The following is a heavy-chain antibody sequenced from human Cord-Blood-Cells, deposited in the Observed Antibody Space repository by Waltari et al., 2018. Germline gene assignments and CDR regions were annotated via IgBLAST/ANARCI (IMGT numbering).Heavy chain of an antibody. CDR3: ARSLEITIFGVVDY. CDR2: ISSSSSNI. J-gene: IGHJ4*02. Sequence: EVQLVESGGGLVQPGGSLRLSCAASGFTFSSYSMNWVRQAPGKGLEWVSYISSSSSNIYYAESLKGRFTISRDNAKNSLYLQMNSLRDEDTAVYYCARSLEITIFGVVDYWGQGTLVTVSS. CDR1: GFTFSSYS. V-gene: IGHV3-48*02. D-gene: IGHD3-3*01.